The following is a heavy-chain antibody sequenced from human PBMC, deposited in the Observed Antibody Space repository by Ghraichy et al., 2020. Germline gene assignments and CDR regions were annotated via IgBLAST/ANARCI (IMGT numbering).Heavy chain of an antibody. D-gene: IGHD2/OR15-2a*01. Sequence: SCAASGFTLSTYDMHWVRQTTEKRLEWVSGIGTDGDTYYPGSVKGRFTISREIAKNSLYLQMNSLRPGDTALYYCARESIIASGAFDSWGLGTLVSVSS. V-gene: IGHV3-13*01. CDR3: ARESIIASGAFDS. CDR1: GFTLSTYD. CDR2: IGTDGDT. J-gene: IGHJ5*01.